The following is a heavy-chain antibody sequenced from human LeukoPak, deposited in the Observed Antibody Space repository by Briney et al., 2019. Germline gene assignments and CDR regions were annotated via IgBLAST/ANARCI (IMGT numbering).Heavy chain of an antibody. CDR2: INAGNGNT. CDR3: ATAHGAAHGYFDY. J-gene: IGHJ4*02. CDR1: GYTFTSYA. Sequence: ASVKVSCKASGYTFTSYAMHWVRQAPGQRPEWMGWINAGNGNTKYSQKFQGRVTITRDTSASTAYMELSSLRSEDTAVYYCATAHGAAHGYFDYWGQGTLVTVSS. D-gene: IGHD6-6*01. V-gene: IGHV1-3*01.